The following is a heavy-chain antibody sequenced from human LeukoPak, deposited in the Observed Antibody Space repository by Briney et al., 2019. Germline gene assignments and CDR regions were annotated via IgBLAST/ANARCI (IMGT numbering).Heavy chain of an antibody. CDR1: GVSISSHY. Sequence: SETLSLTCTVSGVSISSHYWSWIRQPPGKGLEWTGYMFDSENTKDNPSLKSRITLSADTSKNQFSLRLSSVTAADTAVYYCATIKRGYIYGYFDFWGQGILVTVSS. CDR2: MFDSENT. D-gene: IGHD5-18*01. CDR3: ATIKRGYIYGYFDF. J-gene: IGHJ4*02. V-gene: IGHV4-59*11.